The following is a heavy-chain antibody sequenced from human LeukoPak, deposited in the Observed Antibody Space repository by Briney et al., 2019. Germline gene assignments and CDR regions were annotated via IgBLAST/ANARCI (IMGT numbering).Heavy chain of an antibody. CDR3: ARDGRRSTVLDAFDI. J-gene: IGHJ3*02. D-gene: IGHD4-17*01. CDR1: GFTFSSYG. CDR2: IWYDGSNK. Sequence: GGSLRLSCAASGFTFSSYGMQWVRQAPGKGLEWVAVIWYDGSNKYYADSVKGRFTISRDNSKNTLYLQMNSLRAEDTAVYYCARDGRRSTVLDAFDIWGQGTMVTVSS. V-gene: IGHV3-33*01.